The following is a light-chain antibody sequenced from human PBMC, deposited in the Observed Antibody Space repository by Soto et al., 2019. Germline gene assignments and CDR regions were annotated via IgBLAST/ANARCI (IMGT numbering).Light chain of an antibody. V-gene: IGKV1-39*01. J-gene: IGKJ5*01. CDR3: QQSYSTPIT. CDR1: QSISSY. CDR2: AAS. Sequence: DIQMTQSPSSLSASVGDRVTITCRASQSISSYLNWYQQKPGKAPKLLIYAASSLQSGFPSRFSGSGSGTDFTLTISSLQPEDFATYYCQQSYSTPITFGQGTRLE.